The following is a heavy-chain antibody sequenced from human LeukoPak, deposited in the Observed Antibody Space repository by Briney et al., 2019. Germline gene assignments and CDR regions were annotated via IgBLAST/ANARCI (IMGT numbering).Heavy chain of an antibody. J-gene: IGHJ4*02. D-gene: IGHD2-2*01. Sequence: EASVKVSCKASGYTFTGYYMHWVRQAPGQGLEWMGWINPNSGGTNYAQKFQGRVTMTRDTSISTAYMELSRLRSDDTAVYYCARDPVRYCSSTSCSGDDYWGQGTLVTVSS. V-gene: IGHV1-2*02. CDR1: GYTFTGYY. CDR3: ARDPVRYCSSTSCSGDDY. CDR2: INPNSGGT.